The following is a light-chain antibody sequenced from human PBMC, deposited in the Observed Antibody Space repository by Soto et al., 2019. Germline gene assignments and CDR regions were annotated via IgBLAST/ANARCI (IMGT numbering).Light chain of an antibody. CDR3: QSYDRSLSGWV. CDR2: GNS. CDR1: RTNIGAGYD. V-gene: IGLV1-40*01. Sequence: QSVLTQPPSVSGAPGQRVTISCTGDRTNIGAGYDVHWYQRLPGKNPKLLIYGNSDRPSGVTDRFSGSKSATSASLAITGLQPEDEGYYDCQSYDRSLSGWVFGGGTKLTVL. J-gene: IGLJ3*02.